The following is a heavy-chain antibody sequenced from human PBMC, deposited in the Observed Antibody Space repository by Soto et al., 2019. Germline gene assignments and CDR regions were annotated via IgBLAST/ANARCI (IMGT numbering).Heavy chain of an antibody. CDR1: GYSFTSYW. D-gene: IGHD1-1*01. V-gene: IGHV5-51*01. CDR2: IYPGDSDT. Sequence: ESLKISCKGSGYSFTSYWIGWVRQMPGKGLEWMGIIYPGDSDTRYSPSFQGQVTISADKSISTAYLQWSSLKASDTAMYYCARLQHWKTYYYYGMDVWGQGTTVTVSS. J-gene: IGHJ6*02. CDR3: ARLQHWKTYYYYGMDV.